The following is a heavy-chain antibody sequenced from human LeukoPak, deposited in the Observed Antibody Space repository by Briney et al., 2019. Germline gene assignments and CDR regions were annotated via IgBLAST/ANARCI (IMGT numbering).Heavy chain of an antibody. CDR1: GFTFSSFT. Sequence: PGGSLRLSCAASGFTFSSFTMNWVRQARGKGLEWVSSISSSSRDIYYTDSVRGRFTMSRDNTRKSVYLQMDSLRAGDTAVYYCAKAFTKSGSYWDYFDFWGLGTLVTVSS. D-gene: IGHD1-26*01. V-gene: IGHV3-21*01. CDR2: ISSSSRDI. CDR3: AKAFTKSGSYWDYFDF. J-gene: IGHJ4*02.